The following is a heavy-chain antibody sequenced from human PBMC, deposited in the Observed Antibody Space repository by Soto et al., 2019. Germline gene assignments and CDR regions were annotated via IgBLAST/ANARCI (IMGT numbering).Heavy chain of an antibody. V-gene: IGHV1-69*06. CDR2: IIPMSGRP. J-gene: IGHJ5*02. Sequence: SVKVSCKASGGTFNSFSIDWVRQAPGQGLEWMGGIIPMSGRPNYAQKFQGRVTFSADKSTNTVYMEVSSLTYEDTAVYYCTRRGRQSANWFDPWGQGTLVTVSS. CDR1: GGTFNSFS. CDR3: TRRGRQSANWFDP.